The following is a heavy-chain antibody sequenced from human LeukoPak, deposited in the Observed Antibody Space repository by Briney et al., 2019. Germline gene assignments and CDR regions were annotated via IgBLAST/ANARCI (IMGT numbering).Heavy chain of an antibody. Sequence: ASMKVSCKASGYTFTGYYMHWVRQAPGQGLEWMGWINPNSGGTNYAQKFQGRVTMTRDTSISTAYMELSRLRSDDTAVYYCARREYSSSWFFDYWGQGTLVTVSS. CDR2: INPNSGGT. D-gene: IGHD6-13*01. CDR1: GYTFTGYY. CDR3: ARREYSSSWFFDY. J-gene: IGHJ4*02. V-gene: IGHV1-2*02.